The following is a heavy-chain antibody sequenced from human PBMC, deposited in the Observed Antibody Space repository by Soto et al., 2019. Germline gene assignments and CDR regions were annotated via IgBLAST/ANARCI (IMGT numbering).Heavy chain of an antibody. J-gene: IGHJ6*02. Sequence: PSETLSLTCAVYGGSFSGYYWSWIRQPPGKGLEWIGEINHSGSTNYNPSLKSRVTISVDTSKNQFSLKLSSVTAADTAVYYCARVGGQTGGMDVWGQGTTVTVSS. V-gene: IGHV4-34*01. CDR1: GGSFSGYY. CDR2: INHSGST. D-gene: IGHD2-15*01. CDR3: ARVGGQTGGMDV.